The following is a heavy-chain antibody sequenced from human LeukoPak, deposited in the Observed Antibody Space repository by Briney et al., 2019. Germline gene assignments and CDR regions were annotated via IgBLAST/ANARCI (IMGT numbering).Heavy chain of an antibody. CDR1: GFSFSSYA. CDR3: AKDRGVYCSGGSCYPTYYFDY. V-gene: IGHV3-23*01. D-gene: IGHD2-15*01. J-gene: IGHJ4*02. Sequence: GGSLRLSCAASGFSFSSYAMSWVRQAPGKGLEWASAISGSGGSTYYADSVKGRFTISRDNSKNTLYLQMNSLRAEDTAVYYCAKDRGVYCSGGSCYPTYYFDYWGQGTLVTVSS. CDR2: ISGSGGST.